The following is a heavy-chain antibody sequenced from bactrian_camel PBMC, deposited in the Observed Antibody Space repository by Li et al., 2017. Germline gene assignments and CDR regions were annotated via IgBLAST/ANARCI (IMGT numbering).Heavy chain of an antibody. CDR3: AADVGMMSGDCRPNY. D-gene: IGHD7*01. CDR1: GNTYSLNC. CDR2: YTFGRST. Sequence: HVQLVESGGGTAQPGRSLRLSCAASGNTYSLNCLGWFRQTPGKEREQVAVFIYTFGRSTRYADSVKGRFTISQDATNTAHLQMNNLKAEDTAIYYCAADVGMMSGDCRPNYWGQGTQVTVS. V-gene: IGHV3S53*01. J-gene: IGHJ4*01.